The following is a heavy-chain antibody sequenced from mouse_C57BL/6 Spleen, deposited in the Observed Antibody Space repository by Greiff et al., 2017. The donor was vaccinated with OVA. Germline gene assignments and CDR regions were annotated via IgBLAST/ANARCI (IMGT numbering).Heavy chain of an antibody. Sequence: EVQLQQSGPELVKPGASVKISCKASGYSFTGYYMNWVKQSPEKSLEWIGEINPSTGGTTYNQKFKAKATLTVDKSSSTAYMQLKSLTSEDSAVYYCARKIYYYGSSPFYYAMDYWGKGTSVTVSS. CDR3: ARKIYYYGSSPFYYAMDY. V-gene: IGHV1-42*01. J-gene: IGHJ4*01. CDR2: INPSTGGT. CDR1: GYSFTGYY. D-gene: IGHD1-1*01.